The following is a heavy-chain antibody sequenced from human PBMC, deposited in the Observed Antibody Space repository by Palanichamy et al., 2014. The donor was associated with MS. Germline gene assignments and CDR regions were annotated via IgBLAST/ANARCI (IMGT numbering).Heavy chain of an antibody. CDR3: ARALAGHYYYGLDV. V-gene: IGHV4-59*08. CDR2: IYYSGST. J-gene: IGHJ6*02. D-gene: IGHD6-13*01. CDR1: GGSISSFY. Sequence: QVQLQESGPGLVKPSETLSLVCSVSGGSISSFYWSWIRQPPGKGLEWIGQIYYSGSTNYNPSLKSRVTMSIDTSKNQCSLKLSSVTAADTAVYYCARALAGHYYYGLDVWGQGTTVTVSS.